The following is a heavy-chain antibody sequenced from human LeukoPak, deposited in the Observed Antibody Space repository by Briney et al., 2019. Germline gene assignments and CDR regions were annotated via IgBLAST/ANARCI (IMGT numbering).Heavy chain of an antibody. D-gene: IGHD3-3*01. V-gene: IGHV3-23*01. J-gene: IGHJ3*02. CDR3: TTYYDFWSGYMGDDAFDI. CDR2: ISGSGGST. CDR1: GFTFSSYA. Sequence: PGGSLRLSCAASGFTFSSYAMSWVRQAPGKGLEWVSTISGSGGSTYYADSVKGRFTFSRDNSKNTLYLQMNSLRAEDTAVYYCTTYYDFWSGYMGDDAFDIWGQGTMVTVSS.